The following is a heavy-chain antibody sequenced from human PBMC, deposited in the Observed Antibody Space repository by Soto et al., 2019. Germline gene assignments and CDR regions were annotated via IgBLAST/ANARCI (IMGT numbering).Heavy chain of an antibody. Sequence: GGSLRLSCAASGFTFSSYAMHWVRQAPGKGLEWVAVISYDGSNKYYADSVKGRFTISRDNSKNTLYPQMNSLRAEDTAVYYCAREKEIVVVNGFDYWGQGTLVTVSS. V-gene: IGHV3-30-3*01. CDR1: GFTFSSYA. J-gene: IGHJ4*02. CDR3: AREKEIVVVNGFDY. D-gene: IGHD3-22*01. CDR2: ISYDGSNK.